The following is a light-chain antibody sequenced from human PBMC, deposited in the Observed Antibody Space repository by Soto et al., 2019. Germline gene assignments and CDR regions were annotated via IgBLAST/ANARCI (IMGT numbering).Light chain of an antibody. V-gene: IGKV1-39*01. CDR2: SSS. CDR3: QQSYMTPIT. CDR1: QTITNN. J-gene: IGKJ5*01. Sequence: DIQMTQSPSSLSASIGDRITISCRTSQTITNNLNWYQQRPGKAPNLLIYSSSSLLSGVPPRFSGSGSGTDFTLSISSLQPEDFATYYCQQSYMTPITFGQGTRLDIK.